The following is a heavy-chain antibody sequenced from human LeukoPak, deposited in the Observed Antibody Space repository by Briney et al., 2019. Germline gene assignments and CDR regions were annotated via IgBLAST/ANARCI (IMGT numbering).Heavy chain of an antibody. J-gene: IGHJ4*02. D-gene: IGHD3-10*01. CDR3: AKSEGEERYYYASGSSTDDY. CDR1: GFTFSSYA. Sequence: GGSLRLSCAASGFTFSSYAMSWVRQAPGKGLEWVSAISGSGGSTYYADSVKGRFTISRDNSKNTLYLQMNSLRAEDTAVYYCAKSEGEERYYYASGSSTDDYWGQGTLVSVSS. CDR2: ISGSGGST. V-gene: IGHV3-23*01.